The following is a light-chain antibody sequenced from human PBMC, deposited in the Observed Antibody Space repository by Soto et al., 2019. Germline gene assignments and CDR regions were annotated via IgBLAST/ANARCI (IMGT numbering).Light chain of an antibody. CDR1: QSVSSRN. Sequence: EIVLTQSPGTVSLSPGERATLSCRASQSVSSRNLAWYRQKPGQAPSLLIFGASNRATGIPDRFSGSGSGTDFTLTISSLEPEDCAVYDCLRYGDSPPAYTFGQGTKLEIK. J-gene: IGKJ2*01. V-gene: IGKV3-20*01. CDR3: LRYGDSPPAYT. CDR2: GAS.